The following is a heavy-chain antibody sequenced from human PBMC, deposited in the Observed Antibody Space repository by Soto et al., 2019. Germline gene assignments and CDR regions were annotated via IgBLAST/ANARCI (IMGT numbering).Heavy chain of an antibody. Sequence: QVQLVESGGGVVQPGRSLRLSCAASGFTFSNYAMHWVRQAPGKGLEWVAVIWYDGSNKYYADSVKGRFTISRDNSKNTVDLAMNSLRAEDAAVCYCASRHPRIAANYLGQGTLVTVSS. CDR2: IWYDGSNK. J-gene: IGHJ4*02. D-gene: IGHD6-13*01. V-gene: IGHV3-33*01. CDR3: ASRHPRIAANY. CDR1: GFTFSNYA.